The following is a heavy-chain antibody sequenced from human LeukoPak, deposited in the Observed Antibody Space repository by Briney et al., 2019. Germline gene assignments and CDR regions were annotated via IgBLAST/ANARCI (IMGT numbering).Heavy chain of an antibody. V-gene: IGHV4-34*01. J-gene: IGHJ5*02. D-gene: IGHD6-13*01. Sequence: PSETLSLTCAVYGGSFSGYYWSWIRQPPGKGLEWIGEINHSGSTNYNPSLKSRVIISVDTSKNQFSLKLSSVTAADTAVYYCASRAAAGTRYNWFDPWGQGTLVTVSS. CDR2: INHSGST. CDR1: GGSFSGYY. CDR3: ASRAAAGTRYNWFDP.